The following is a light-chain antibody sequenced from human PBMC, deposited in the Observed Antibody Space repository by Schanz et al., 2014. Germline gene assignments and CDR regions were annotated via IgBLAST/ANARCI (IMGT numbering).Light chain of an antibody. CDR1: SSDVGGYNR. J-gene: IGLJ2*01. CDR2: EVN. Sequence: QSALTQPASVSGSPGQSITISCTGTSSDVGGYNRVSWYQQPPGTAPKLIIYEVNNRPSGVPDRFSGSKSGNTASLTVSGLQAEDEADYYCSSYAGSDNLIFGGGTKLTVL. V-gene: IGLV2-18*02. CDR3: SSYAGSDNLI.